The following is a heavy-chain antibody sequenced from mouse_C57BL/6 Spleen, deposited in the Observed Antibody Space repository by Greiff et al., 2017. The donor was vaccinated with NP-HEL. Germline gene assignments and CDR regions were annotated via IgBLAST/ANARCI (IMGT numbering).Heavy chain of an antibody. CDR2: ISYDGSN. J-gene: IGHJ3*01. V-gene: IGHV3-6*01. Sequence: EVQLVESGPGLVKPSQSLSLTCSVTGYSITSGYYWNWIRQFPGNKLEWMGYISYDGSNNYNPSLKNRISIARDTSKNQFFLKLNSVTTEDTATYYCAREKGYSGAWFAYWGQGTLVTVSA. CDR1: GYSITSGYY. CDR3: AREKGYSGAWFAY. D-gene: IGHD2-12*01.